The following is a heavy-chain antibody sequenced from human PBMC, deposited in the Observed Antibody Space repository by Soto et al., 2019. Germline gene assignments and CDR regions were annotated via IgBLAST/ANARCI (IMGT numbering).Heavy chain of an antibody. V-gene: IGHV1-69*12. Sequence: QVQLVQSGAEVKKPGSSVKVSCKASGGTFSSYAISWVRQAPGQGLEWMGGIIPIFGTANYAQKFQDRVTITADESTSTAYMELSGLRSEDTAVYYCAREDSSGWYYFQHWGQGTLVTVSS. CDR2: IIPIFGTA. J-gene: IGHJ1*01. CDR3: AREDSSGWYYFQH. CDR1: GGTFSSYA. D-gene: IGHD6-19*01.